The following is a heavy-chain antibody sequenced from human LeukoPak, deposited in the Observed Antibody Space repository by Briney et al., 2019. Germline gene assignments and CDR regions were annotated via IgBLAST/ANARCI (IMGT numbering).Heavy chain of an antibody. CDR3: ARDPLLLVGDYYFDY. CDR1: GGSFSGYY. V-gene: IGHV4-34*11. CDR2: IFHNGNI. Sequence: PSETLSLTCAVYGGSFSGYYWSWIRQSPGKGLEWIASIFHNGNIYQNPSLQDRITISVDTSKNQISLKLSSVTAADTAIYYCARDPLLLVGDYYFDYWGQGTLVTVSS. D-gene: IGHD2/OR15-2a*01. J-gene: IGHJ4*02.